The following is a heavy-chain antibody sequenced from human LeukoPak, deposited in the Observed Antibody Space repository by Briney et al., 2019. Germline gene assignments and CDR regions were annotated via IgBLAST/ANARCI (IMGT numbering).Heavy chain of an antibody. D-gene: IGHD4-23*01. CDR3: ATSPLTLYYYYYMDV. J-gene: IGHJ6*03. CDR2: FDPEDGET. V-gene: IGHV1-24*01. CDR1: GYTLTELS. Sequence: ASVKVSCKVSGYTLTELSMHWVRQAPGKGLEWMGGFDPEDGETIYAQKFQGRVTMTEDTSTDTAYMELSSLRSEDTAVYYCATSPLTLYYYYYMDVWGKGTTVTVSS.